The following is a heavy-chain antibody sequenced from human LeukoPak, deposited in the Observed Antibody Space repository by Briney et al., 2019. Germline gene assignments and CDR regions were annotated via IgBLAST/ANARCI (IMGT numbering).Heavy chain of an antibody. CDR2: ISGSGGST. CDR1: GFAFSSYA. J-gene: IGHJ4*02. Sequence: PGGSLRLSCAASGFAFSSYAMSWVREAPGKGLEWVSAISGSGGSTYYADSVKGRFTISRDNSKNTLYLQMNSLRAEDTAVYYCAKEGVAEPYFDYWGQGTLVTVSS. D-gene: IGHD1-14*01. CDR3: AKEGVAEPYFDY. V-gene: IGHV3-23*01.